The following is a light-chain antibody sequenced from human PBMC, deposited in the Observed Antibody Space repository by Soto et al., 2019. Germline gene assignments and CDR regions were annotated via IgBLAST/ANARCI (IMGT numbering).Light chain of an antibody. CDR2: DAS. V-gene: IGKV3-11*01. J-gene: IGKJ5*01. CDR3: QQRSNWIT. Sequence: EIVMTQSPATVSVSPWEIATLSCRASQNIRNNLAWYQQKPGQAPRLLIYDASNRATGIPARFSGSGSGTDFTLTISSLEPEDFAVYYCQQRSNWITFGQGTRLEI. CDR1: QNIRNN.